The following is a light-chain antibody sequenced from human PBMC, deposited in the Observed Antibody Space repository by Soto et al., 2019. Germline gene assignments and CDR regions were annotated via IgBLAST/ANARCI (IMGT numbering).Light chain of an antibody. V-gene: IGKV3-15*01. CDR2: DTS. J-gene: IGKJ5*01. CDR3: QQYNNWPPIT. CDR1: QSVSIK. Sequence: EIGMTQSPATLSVSPGERATLSCRASQSVSIKLAWYQQKPGQAPRLLIYDTSTRATGIPARFSGSGSGTEFTLTISSLQSEDFAVYYWQQYNNWPPITFGQGTRLEIK.